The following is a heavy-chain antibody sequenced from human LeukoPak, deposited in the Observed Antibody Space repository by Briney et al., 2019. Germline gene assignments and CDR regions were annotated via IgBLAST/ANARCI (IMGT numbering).Heavy chain of an antibody. D-gene: IGHD6-19*01. CDR2: ISGSGGST. Sequence: GGSLRLSCVASGFTFSSYAMSWVRQAAGKGLEWVSGISGSGGSTYYADSVKGRFTISRDNSKNTLYLQMNSLRAEDTAVYYCARALRGIAVAGMFYWGQGTLVTVSS. V-gene: IGHV3-23*01. CDR3: ARALRGIAVAGMFY. J-gene: IGHJ4*02. CDR1: GFTFSSYA.